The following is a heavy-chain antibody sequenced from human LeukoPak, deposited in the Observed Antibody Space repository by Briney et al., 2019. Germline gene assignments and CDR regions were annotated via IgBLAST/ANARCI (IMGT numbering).Heavy chain of an antibody. CDR3: AKEVRITFGGVIAPTDY. D-gene: IGHD3-16*02. CDR1: GFTFSTYG. Sequence: PGGSLRLSCAASGFTFSTYGMQWVRQAPGKGLEWVAFIRSDGSNKYYADSVKGRFTISRDNSKNTLYLQMNSLRAEDTAVYYCAKEVRITFGGVIAPTDYWGQGTLVTVSS. J-gene: IGHJ4*02. CDR2: IRSDGSNK. V-gene: IGHV3-30*02.